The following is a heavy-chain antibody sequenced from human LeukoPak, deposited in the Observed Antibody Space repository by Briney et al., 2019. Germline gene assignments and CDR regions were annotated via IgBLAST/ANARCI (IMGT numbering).Heavy chain of an antibody. CDR1: GGSISSNNYY. J-gene: IGHJ4*02. Sequence: SETLSLTRTVSGGSISSNNYYWGWIRQPPGKGLEWIGSIYYSGSTYYNPSLKSRVTISIDTSKNQFSLRLSSVTAADTALYYCARLPRNYGPGYFDSWGQGTLVTVSS. D-gene: IGHD3-10*01. V-gene: IGHV4-39*07. CDR3: ARLPRNYGPGYFDS. CDR2: IYYSGST.